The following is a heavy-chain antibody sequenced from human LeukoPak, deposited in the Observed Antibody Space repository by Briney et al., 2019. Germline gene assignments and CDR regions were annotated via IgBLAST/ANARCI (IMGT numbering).Heavy chain of an antibody. CDR2: IRYDGSNK. J-gene: IGHJ4*02. CDR3: AKDLLYGSGR. CDR1: GFTFSSYG. Sequence: GGSLRLSCAASGFTFSSYGMHWVRQAPGKGLEWVAFIRYDGSNKYYADSVKGRFTISRDNSKNTLYLQMNSLRAEDTAVYYCAKDLLYGSGRWGEGTLVTVSS. V-gene: IGHV3-30*02. D-gene: IGHD3-10*01.